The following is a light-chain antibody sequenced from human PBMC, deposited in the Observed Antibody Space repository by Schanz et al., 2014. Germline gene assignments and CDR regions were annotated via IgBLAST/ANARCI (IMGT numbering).Light chain of an antibody. V-gene: IGKV3-20*01. Sequence: ETVMTQSPATLSVSPGERATLSCRASQSVSSSYLAWYQQKPGQAPRLLIYDASSRATGIPDRFSGSGSGTDFTLTISRLEPEDFAVYYCQQYGTSRWTFGQGTKVEIK. CDR1: QSVSSSY. CDR3: QQYGTSRWT. J-gene: IGKJ1*01. CDR2: DAS.